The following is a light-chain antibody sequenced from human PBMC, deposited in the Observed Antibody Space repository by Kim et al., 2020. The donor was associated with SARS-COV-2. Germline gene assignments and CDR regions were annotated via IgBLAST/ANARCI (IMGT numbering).Light chain of an antibody. CDR3: QQYNIWRT. CDR1: QSVSK. CDR2: GAS. V-gene: IGKV3-15*01. J-gene: IGKJ1*01. Sequence: TLSVSPGERATRSCRASQSVSKLAWYQQRPGQAPRLLIYGASTRATGIPARFSGSGSGTEFTLTISSLQSEDFAVYYCQQYNIWRTFGQGTKLEI.